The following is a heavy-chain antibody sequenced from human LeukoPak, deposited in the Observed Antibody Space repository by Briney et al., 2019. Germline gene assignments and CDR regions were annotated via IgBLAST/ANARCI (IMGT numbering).Heavy chain of an antibody. CDR1: GFTFSSYG. V-gene: IGHV3-30*02. D-gene: IGHD2-2*01. Sequence: PGGSLRLSCAASGFTFSSYGMHWVRQAPGKGLEWVAFIRYDGSNKYYADSVKGRFTISRDNSKNTLYLQMNSLRAEDTAVYYCTTGGVVPAAFDYWGQGTLVTVSS. J-gene: IGHJ4*02. CDR3: TTGGVVPAAFDY. CDR2: IRYDGSNK.